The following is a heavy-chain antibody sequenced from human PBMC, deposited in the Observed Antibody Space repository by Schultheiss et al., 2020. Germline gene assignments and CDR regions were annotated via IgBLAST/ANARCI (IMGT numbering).Heavy chain of an antibody. CDR2: INHSGST. V-gene: IGHV4-34*01. CDR1: GGSFSGYY. Sequence: SETLFLTCAVYGGSFSGYYWSCIRQPPGKGLEWIGEINHSGSTNYNPSLKSRVTISVDTSKNQFSLKLSSVTAADTAVYYCARFGLGYCSGGSCYLNYYYYYYMDVWGKGTTVTVSS. J-gene: IGHJ6*03. CDR3: ARFGLGYCSGGSCYLNYYYYYYMDV. D-gene: IGHD2-15*01.